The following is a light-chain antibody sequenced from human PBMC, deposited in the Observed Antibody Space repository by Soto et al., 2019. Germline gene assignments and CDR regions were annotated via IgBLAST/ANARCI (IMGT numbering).Light chain of an antibody. CDR3: QQRSNWPAIT. CDR1: HNINTY. Sequence: TQSPSSLSASVGDRVAITCRSSHNINTYLNWYQQKPGQAPRLLIYDASNRATGIPARFSGSGSGTDFTLTISSLEPEDFAVYYCQQRSNWPAITFGQGTRLEIK. CDR2: DAS. V-gene: IGKV3-11*01. J-gene: IGKJ5*01.